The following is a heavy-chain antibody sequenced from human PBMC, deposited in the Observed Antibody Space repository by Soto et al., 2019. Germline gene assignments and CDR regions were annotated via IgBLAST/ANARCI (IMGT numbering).Heavy chain of an antibody. J-gene: IGHJ6*02. CDR3: ARDQCSSTSCYRRYYYYGMDV. CDR2: ISYDGSNK. D-gene: IGHD2-2*02. V-gene: IGHV3-30-3*01. CDR1: GFTFSSYA. Sequence: PGGSLRLSCAASGFTFSSYAMHWVRQAPGKGLEWVAVISYDGSNKYYADSVKVRFTISRDNSKNTLYLQMNSLRAEDTAVYYCARDQCSSTSCYRRYYYYGMDVWGQGTTVTVSS.